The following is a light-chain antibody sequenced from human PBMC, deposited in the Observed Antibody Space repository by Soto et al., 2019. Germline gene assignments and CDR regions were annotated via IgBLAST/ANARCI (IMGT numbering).Light chain of an antibody. CDR3: QWSVSTPIT. CDR1: QRVSNS. Sequence: DIQMTQSPSTLSPSVGDTVTIACRASQRVSNSLAWYQQKPGKAPDLLIYDASTLESGVPSRFSGSGSGTEFTLTISSLQPDDFATFFCQWSVSTPITFGQGTRLDIK. CDR2: DAS. J-gene: IGKJ5*01. V-gene: IGKV1-5*01.